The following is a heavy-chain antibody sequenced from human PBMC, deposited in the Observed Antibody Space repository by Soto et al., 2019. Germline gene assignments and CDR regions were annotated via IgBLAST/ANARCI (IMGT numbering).Heavy chain of an antibody. J-gene: IGHJ4*02. CDR1: VFTFSSYW. D-gene: IGHD3-3*01. Sequence: HPWWSLRLSCSASVFTFSSYWMSWVRQAPGKGLEWVANIKQDGSEKYYVDSVKGRFTISRDNAKNSLYLQMNSLRAEDTAVYYCARMDFGYYDFWSGEKIFDYWGQGTLVTVSS. CDR3: ARMDFGYYDFWSGEKIFDY. V-gene: IGHV3-7*03. CDR2: IKQDGSEK.